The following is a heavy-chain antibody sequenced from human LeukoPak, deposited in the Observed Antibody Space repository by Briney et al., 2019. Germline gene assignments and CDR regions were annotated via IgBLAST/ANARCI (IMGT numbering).Heavy chain of an antibody. V-gene: IGHV3-53*01. CDR3: ARDPWLDP. Sequence: PGGSLRLSCAASGFTVSSNYMSWVRQAPGKGLEWVSVIYSGGSTYYADSVKGRFAISRDNSKNTVYPQMNSLRAEDTAVYYCARDPWLDPWGQGTLVTVSS. CDR2: IYSGGST. J-gene: IGHJ5*02. CDR1: GFTVSSNY.